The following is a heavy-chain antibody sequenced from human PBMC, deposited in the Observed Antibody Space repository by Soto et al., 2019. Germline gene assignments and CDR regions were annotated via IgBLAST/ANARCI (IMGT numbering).Heavy chain of an antibody. V-gene: IGHV3-23*01. CDR2: ISGSGGST. CDR1: GFTFSSYA. Sequence: EVQLLESGGGLVQPGGSLRLSCAASGFTFSSYAMSWVRQAPGKGLEWVSAISGSGGSTYYADSVKGRCTISRDNSKNTLYLQMNSLRAEDTAVYYCAKDFTRADIVATDGAFDIWGQGTMVTVSS. D-gene: IGHD5-12*01. CDR3: AKDFTRADIVATDGAFDI. J-gene: IGHJ3*02.